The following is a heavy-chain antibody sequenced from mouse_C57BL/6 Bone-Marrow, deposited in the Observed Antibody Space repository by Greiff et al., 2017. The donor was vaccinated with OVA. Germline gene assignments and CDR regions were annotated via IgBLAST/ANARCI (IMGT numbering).Heavy chain of an antibody. CDR3: ARHSNYVPFYAMDY. CDR2: ISGGGGNT. Sequence: EVKVEESGGGLVKPGGSLKLSCAASGFTFSSYTMSWVRQTPEKRLEWVATISGGGGNTYYPDSVKGRFTISRDNAKNTLYLQMSSLRSEDTALYYCARHSNYVPFYAMDYWGQGTSVTVSS. V-gene: IGHV5-9*01. D-gene: IGHD2-5*01. J-gene: IGHJ4*01. CDR1: GFTFSSYT.